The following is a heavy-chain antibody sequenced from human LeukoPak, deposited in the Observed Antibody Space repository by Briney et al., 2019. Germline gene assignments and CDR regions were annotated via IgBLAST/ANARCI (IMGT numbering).Heavy chain of an antibody. D-gene: IGHD2-2*01. J-gene: IGHJ6*03. V-gene: IGHV3-21*06. CDR2: ISSSGTYI. Sequence: GGSLRLSCAASGFTFSDCGMNWVRVAPGKGPEWVSRISSSGTYIDYRDSVKGRFTISRDNSRSALYLQVDSLRAEDTAVYYCARGQGYCSSTRCSPGYYMDVWGTGTTVTV. CDR1: GFTFSDCG. CDR3: ARGQGYCSSTRCSPGYYMDV.